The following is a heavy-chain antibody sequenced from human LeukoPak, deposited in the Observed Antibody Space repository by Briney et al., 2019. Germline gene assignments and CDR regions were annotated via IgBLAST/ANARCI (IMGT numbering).Heavy chain of an antibody. D-gene: IGHD3-22*01. CDR1: GYTFTSYY. V-gene: IGHV1-46*01. CDR2: INPSGGST. Sequence: ASVKVSCKASGYTFTSYYMHWVRQAPGQGLEWMGIINPSGGSTSYAQKFQGRVTMTRDTSTSTVYMELSSLRSEDTAVYYCAKDLGRWYRYDSSGYGEAALGNFDYWGQGTLVTVSS. J-gene: IGHJ4*02. CDR3: AKDLGRWYRYDSSGYGEAALGNFDY.